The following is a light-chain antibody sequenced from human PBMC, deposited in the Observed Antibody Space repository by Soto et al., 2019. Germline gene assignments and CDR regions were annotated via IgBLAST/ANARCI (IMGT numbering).Light chain of an antibody. CDR3: QQRSNWPLT. J-gene: IGKJ1*01. CDR2: DTS. CDR1: QSVSRY. V-gene: IGKV3-11*01. Sequence: EIVLTQSPATLSLPPGERATLSCRASQSVSRYFAWYQQKPGQPPRLLIYDTSNRATGVPARFSGSGAGTDFTLTISSLEPEDFAVYYCQQRSNWPLTFRQGTNVEIK.